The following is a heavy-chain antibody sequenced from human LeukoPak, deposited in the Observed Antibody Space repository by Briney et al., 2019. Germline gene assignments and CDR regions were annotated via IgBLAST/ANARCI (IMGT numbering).Heavy chain of an antibody. D-gene: IGHD2-2*01. CDR3: AREIVVVPSAMGFDP. J-gene: IGHJ5*02. CDR2: IYPSGGGS. Sequence: ASVKVSCKASGYTFTDYYIHWVRQAPGHGLVWMGIIYPSGGGSSYAQKFQGRFTMTRDTSTSTVYMELSGLNSEDTAVYYCAREIVVVPSAMGFDPWGQGTLVTVSS. CDR1: GYTFTDYY. V-gene: IGHV1-46*01.